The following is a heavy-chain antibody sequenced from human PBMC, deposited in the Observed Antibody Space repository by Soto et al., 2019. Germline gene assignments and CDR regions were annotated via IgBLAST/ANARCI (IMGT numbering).Heavy chain of an antibody. D-gene: IGHD3-10*01. CDR3: ARDVSGQWGGLGTDV. V-gene: IGHV3-7*03. Sequence: EVQLVQSGGGLVQTGGSLRLSCAASGFTFAAYSMSWVRQAPGKGLEWVADIDKDGGERYYVDSVKGRFIISRDNAKNSLYLEMNTLRYEDTAVYYCARDVSGQWGGLGTDVWGKGTTVAISA. J-gene: IGHJ6*04. CDR2: IDKDGGER. CDR1: GFTFAAYS.